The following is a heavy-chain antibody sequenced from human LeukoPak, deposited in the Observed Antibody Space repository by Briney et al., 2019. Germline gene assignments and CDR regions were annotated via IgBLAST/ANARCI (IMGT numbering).Heavy chain of an antibody. CDR2: IYPSGNT. Sequence: SETLSLTCTVSGGSISSGSYYWSWIRQPAGKGLEWIGRIYPSGNTNYNPSLKSRVTISVDTSKNQFSLKLSSVTAADTAVYYCARDFWSGYWFDPWGQGTLVTVSS. V-gene: IGHV4-61*02. D-gene: IGHD3-3*01. J-gene: IGHJ5*02. CDR1: GGSISSGSYY. CDR3: ARDFWSGYWFDP.